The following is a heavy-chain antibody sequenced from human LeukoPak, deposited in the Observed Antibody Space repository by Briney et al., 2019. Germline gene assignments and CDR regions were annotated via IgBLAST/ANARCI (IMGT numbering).Heavy chain of an antibody. V-gene: IGHV4-34*01. CDR3: ARSYYGDYGPFDY. CDR2: INHSGST. CDR1: GGSFSGYY. J-gene: IGHJ4*02. D-gene: IGHD4-17*01. Sequence: NTSETLSLTCAVYGGSFSGYYWSWIRQPPGKGLEWIGEINHSGSTNYNPSLKSRVTISVDTSKNQFSLKLSSVTAADTAVYYCARSYYGDYGPFDYWGQGTLVTVSS.